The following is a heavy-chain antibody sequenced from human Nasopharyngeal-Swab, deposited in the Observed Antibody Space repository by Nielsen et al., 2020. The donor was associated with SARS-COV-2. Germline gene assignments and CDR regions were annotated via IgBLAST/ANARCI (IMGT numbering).Heavy chain of an antibody. CDR2: ISWNSGSI. V-gene: IGHV3-9*01. J-gene: IGHJ4*02. CDR3: ARGGYRDYDYAY. D-gene: IGHD5-12*01. Sequence: WIRQPPGKGLEWVSGISWNSGSIGYADSVKGRFTISRDNAKNSLFLQMNSLRADDTAVYYCARGGYRDYDYAYWGQGTLVTVSS.